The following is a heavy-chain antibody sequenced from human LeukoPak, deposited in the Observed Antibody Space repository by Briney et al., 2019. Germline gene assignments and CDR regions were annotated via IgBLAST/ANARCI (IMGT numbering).Heavy chain of an antibody. CDR2: IIPMFGIA. CDR1: GGTFSRYA. V-gene: IGHV1-69*01. Sequence: SVKVSCKASGGTFSRYAISWVRQAPGQGLEWMGGIIPMFGIANYAQKFQGRVTITADESTSTAYMELSSLRSEDTAVYYCARDRPYTGGWRGFDYWGQRTLVTVSS. D-gene: IGHD6-19*01. CDR3: ARDRPYTGGWRGFDY. J-gene: IGHJ4*02.